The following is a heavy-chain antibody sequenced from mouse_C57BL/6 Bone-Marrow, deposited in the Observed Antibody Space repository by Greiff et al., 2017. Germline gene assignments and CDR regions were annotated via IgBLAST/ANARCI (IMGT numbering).Heavy chain of an antibody. CDR1: GFNIKDYY. CDR2: IDPEDGDT. J-gene: IGHJ3*01. D-gene: IGHD1-1*01. CDR3: TTPFATVVASGAY. Sequence: VQLKQSGAELVRPGASVKLSCTASGFNIKDYYMHWVKQRPEQGLEWIGRIDPEDGDTEYAPKFQGKATMTADTSSNTAYLQLSSLTSEDTAVYYCTTPFATVVASGAYWGQGTLVTVSA. V-gene: IGHV14-1*01.